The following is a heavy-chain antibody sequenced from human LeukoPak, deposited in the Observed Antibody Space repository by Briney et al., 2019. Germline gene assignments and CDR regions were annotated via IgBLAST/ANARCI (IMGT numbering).Heavy chain of an antibody. D-gene: IGHD2-2*01. J-gene: IGHJ4*02. V-gene: IGHV4-59*08. Sequence: SETLSLTCTVSGGSISSYYWSWIRQPPGKGLEWIGYIYYSGSTNYNPSLKSRVTISVDTSKNQFSLKLSSVTAADTAVYYCARHESSVVPGSFDYWGQGTLVTVSS. CDR3: ARHESSVVPGSFDY. CDR1: GGSISSYY. CDR2: IYYSGST.